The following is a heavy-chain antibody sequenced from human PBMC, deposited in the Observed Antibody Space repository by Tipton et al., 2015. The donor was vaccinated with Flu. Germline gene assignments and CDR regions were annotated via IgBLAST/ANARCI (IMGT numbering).Heavy chain of an antibody. CDR2: IYHSGGT. V-gene: IGHV4-38-2*02. D-gene: IGHD3-22*01. CDR1: GYSISSGYY. Sequence: LSCTVSGYSISSGYYWGWIRQPPGKGLEWIGNIYHSGGTYYNPSLKGRVTISEDTSKNQFSLKLTSVTAADTAVYYCAGLRREERYYDTRGLLDWGQGTLVAVSS. J-gene: IGHJ1*01. CDR3: AGLRREERYYDTRGLLD.